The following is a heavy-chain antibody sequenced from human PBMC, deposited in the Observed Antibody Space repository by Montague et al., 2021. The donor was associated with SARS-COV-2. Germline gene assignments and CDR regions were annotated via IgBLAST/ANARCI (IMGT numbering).Heavy chain of an antibody. D-gene: IGHD1-7*01. V-gene: IGHV3-53*01. Sequence: SLRLSCAASGFTVSSNYMSWVRQAPGKGLEWVSVIYSGGSTYYADSVKGRFTISRDNSKNTLYLQMNSLRAEDTAVYYCARDRGGNYYFDYWGQGTLVTASS. CDR3: ARDRGGNYYFDY. CDR2: IYSGGST. J-gene: IGHJ4*02. CDR1: GFTVSSNY.